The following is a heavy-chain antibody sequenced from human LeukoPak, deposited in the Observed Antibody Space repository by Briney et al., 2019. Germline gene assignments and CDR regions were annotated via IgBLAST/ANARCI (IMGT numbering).Heavy chain of an antibody. V-gene: IGHV3-33*01. CDR1: GFTFSSYG. CDR3: ARAKAYCSGGSCYSDYYYGMDV. D-gene: IGHD2-15*01. Sequence: PGRSPRLSCAASGFTFSSYGMHWVRQAPGKGLEWVAVIWYDGSNKYYADSVKGRFTISRDNSKNTLYLQMNSLRAEDTAVYYCARAKAYCSGGSCYSDYYYGMDVWGKGTTVTVSS. CDR2: IWYDGSNK. J-gene: IGHJ6*04.